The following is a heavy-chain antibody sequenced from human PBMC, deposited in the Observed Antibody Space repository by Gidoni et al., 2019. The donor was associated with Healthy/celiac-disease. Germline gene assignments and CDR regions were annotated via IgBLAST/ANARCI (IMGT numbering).Heavy chain of an antibody. J-gene: IGHJ4*02. Sequence: QVQLVQSGAEVKKPGSSVKVSCKASGGTFSSYTISWVRQAPGQGLEWMGRIIPILGIANYAQKFQGRVTITADKSTSTAYMELSSLRSEDTAVYYCARASHPYYYGSGSYYPLDYWGQGTLVTVSS. CDR2: IIPILGIA. D-gene: IGHD3-10*01. CDR1: GGTFSSYT. CDR3: ARASHPYYYGSGSYYPLDY. V-gene: IGHV1-69*02.